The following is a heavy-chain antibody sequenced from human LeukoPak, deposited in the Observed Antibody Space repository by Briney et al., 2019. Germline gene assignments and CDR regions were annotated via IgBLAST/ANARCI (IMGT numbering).Heavy chain of an antibody. Sequence: GGSLRLSCAASGFTFSSYAMHWVRQAPGKGLEWVAVTTYDGSNKYYADSVKGRFTISRDNSKNTLYLQMNSLRAEDTAVYYCARDYYASGSYYTIFPWGQGTLVTVSS. D-gene: IGHD3-10*01. CDR2: TTYDGSNK. J-gene: IGHJ5*02. CDR1: GFTFSSYA. CDR3: ARDYYASGSYYTIFP. V-gene: IGHV3-30-3*01.